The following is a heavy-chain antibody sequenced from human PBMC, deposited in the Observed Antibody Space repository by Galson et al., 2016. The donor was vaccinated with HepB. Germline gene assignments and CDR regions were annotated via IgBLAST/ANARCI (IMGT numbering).Heavy chain of an antibody. CDR2: LTSDYKTR. D-gene: IGHD3-3*01. CDR1: GFRFSIYS. Sequence: SLRLSCAASGFRFSIYSMNWARLSPGKGLEWISYLTSDYKTRYADSVKGRFTISRDNAETSVYLQMDSLRVDDTAIYYCVRSVEWYGDYWGQGALVTVSP. V-gene: IGHV3-48*04. CDR3: VRSVEWYGDY. J-gene: IGHJ4*02.